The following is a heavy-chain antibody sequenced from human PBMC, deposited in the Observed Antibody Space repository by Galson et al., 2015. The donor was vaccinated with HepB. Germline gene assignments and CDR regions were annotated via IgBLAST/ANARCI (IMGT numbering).Heavy chain of an antibody. CDR1: GYTFSSYS. J-gene: IGHJ5*02. Sequence: SVKVSCKASGYTFSSYSITWVRQAPGQGLEWMGWISAYNRITNYAQHLQGRVTVTTDTSTSTAYMELRSLRSDDTAVYYCARGALVVAVGATQNNWFDPWGRGTLVTVSS. D-gene: IGHD2-15*01. CDR3: ARGALVVAVGATQNNWFDP. CDR2: ISAYNRIT. V-gene: IGHV1-18*04.